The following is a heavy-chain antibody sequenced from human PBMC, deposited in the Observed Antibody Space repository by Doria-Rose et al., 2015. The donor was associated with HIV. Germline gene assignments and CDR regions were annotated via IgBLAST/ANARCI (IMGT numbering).Heavy chain of an antibody. J-gene: IGHJ4*02. CDR1: GVSLSSPGMG. CDR3: ARIKSSRWYHKYYFDF. CDR2: TFSDDER. V-gene: IGHV2-26*01. D-gene: IGHD6-13*01. Sequence: QITLKESGPVLVKPTETLTLTCTVSGVSLSSPGMGVSWIRQPPGKALEWLANTFSDDERSYKTSLKGRLTISRRTSKSQVVLTMTDMDPVDTATYYCARIKSSRWYHKYYFDFWGQGTLVIVSA.